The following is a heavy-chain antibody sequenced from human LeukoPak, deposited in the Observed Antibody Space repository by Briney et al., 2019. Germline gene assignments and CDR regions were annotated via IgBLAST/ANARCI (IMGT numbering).Heavy chain of an antibody. CDR2: IYYSGST. V-gene: IGHV4-30-4*08. CDR3: ARGKGYYGRGWFDP. J-gene: IGHJ5*02. D-gene: IGHD3-10*02. CDR1: GGSISSGDYY. Sequence: SETLSLTCTVSGGSISSGDYYWSWIRQPPGKGLVWIGYIYYSGSTYYNPSLKSRVTISVDTYKNHFSLKLSSVTAADTAVYYCARGKGYYGRGWFDPGGQGTLVTVSS.